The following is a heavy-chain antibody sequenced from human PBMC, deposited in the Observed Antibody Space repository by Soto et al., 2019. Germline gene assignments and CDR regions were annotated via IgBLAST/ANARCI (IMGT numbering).Heavy chain of an antibody. J-gene: IGHJ6*02. CDR1: GGSLNNADYF. CDR3: ARDADYGGSRGGMDV. Sequence: QVHLEESGPGLVKPSETLSLICSVSGGSLNNADYFWSWLRHHPENGLEWIGYIYYSGSTRYNPSFKTRATLSIDTSKNQYSLRLNTVTVADTAVYLCARDADYGGSRGGMDVWGRGTTVTVSS. D-gene: IGHD4-17*01. V-gene: IGHV4-31*03. CDR2: IYYSGST.